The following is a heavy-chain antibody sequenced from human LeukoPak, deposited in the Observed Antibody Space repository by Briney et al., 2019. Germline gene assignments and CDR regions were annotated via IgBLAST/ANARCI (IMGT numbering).Heavy chain of an antibody. V-gene: IGHV4-39*07. J-gene: IGHJ4*02. CDR2: IYYSGST. Sequence: SETLPLTCTVSGGSISSSSYYWGWIRQPPGKGLEWIGSIYYSGSTYYNPSLKSRVTISVDTSKNQFSLKLSSVTAADTAVYYCASHYGDYFSLFFDYWGQGTLVTVSS. D-gene: IGHD4-17*01. CDR3: ASHYGDYFSLFFDY. CDR1: GGSISSSSYY.